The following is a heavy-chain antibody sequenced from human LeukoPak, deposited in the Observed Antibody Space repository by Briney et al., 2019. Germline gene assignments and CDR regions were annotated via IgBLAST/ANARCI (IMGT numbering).Heavy chain of an antibody. V-gene: IGHV5-51*01. CDR3: HTHRWEYCSTTSCPDDY. J-gene: IGHJ4*02. Sequence: NHGESLKISCKGSGYSFTSYWIGWVRQMPGKGLEWMGIIYPGDSDTRYSPSFQGQVTISADKSINTAYLQWSSLRASDTAMYYCHTHRWEYCSTTSCPDDYWAQGTLVTVSS. D-gene: IGHD2-2*01. CDR1: GYSFTSYW. CDR2: IYPGDSDT.